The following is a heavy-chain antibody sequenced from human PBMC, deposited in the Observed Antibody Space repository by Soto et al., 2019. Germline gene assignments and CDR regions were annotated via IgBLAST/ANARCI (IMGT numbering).Heavy chain of an antibody. J-gene: IGHJ4*02. CDR2: IDPSDSQT. CDR1: GYSFAGYW. Sequence: GASLKVSCKGSGYSFAGYWITWVRQKPGKGLEWMGRIDPSDSQTYYSPSFRGHVTISVTKSITTVFLQWSSLRASDTAMYYCARQIYDSDTGPNFQYYFDSWGQGTPVTVSS. D-gene: IGHD3-22*01. CDR3: ARQIYDSDTGPNFQYYFDS. V-gene: IGHV5-10-1*01.